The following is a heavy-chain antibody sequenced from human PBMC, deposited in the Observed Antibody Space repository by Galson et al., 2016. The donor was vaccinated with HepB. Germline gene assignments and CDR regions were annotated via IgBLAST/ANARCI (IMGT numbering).Heavy chain of an antibody. CDR1: GFTFSRYW. J-gene: IGHJ4*02. V-gene: IGHV3-74*01. CDR2: INSDGSSR. D-gene: IGHD3-9*01. Sequence: SLRLSCAASGFTFSRYWMHWVRQVPGKGLVWVSRINSDGSSRNCADSVKGRFTISRDNAESTLYLQMNSLRVEDTALYYCAVSMGGAFEWYDYLDYWGQETLVAVTS. CDR3: AVSMGGAFEWYDYLDY.